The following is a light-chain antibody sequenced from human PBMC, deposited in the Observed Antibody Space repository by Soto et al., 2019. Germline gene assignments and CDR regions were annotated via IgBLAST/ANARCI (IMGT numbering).Light chain of an antibody. Sequence: QCTRTQPASGAGSPGQSITISCTGTSSDVGSYNLVSWYQQHPGKAPKLMIYEVSKRPSGVSNRFSGSKSGNTASLTISGLQAEDEADYYCCPYAGSPYAFGTGTKVTVL. CDR2: EVS. CDR1: SSDVGSYNL. CDR3: CPYAGSPYA. V-gene: IGLV2-23*02. J-gene: IGLJ1*01.